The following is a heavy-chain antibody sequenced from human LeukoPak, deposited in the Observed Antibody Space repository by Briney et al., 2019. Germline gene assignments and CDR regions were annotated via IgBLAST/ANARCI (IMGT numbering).Heavy chain of an antibody. CDR1: GFTFSSYA. D-gene: IGHD4-23*01. Sequence: PGGSLRPSCAASGFTFSSYAMSWVRQAPGKGLEWVSAISGSGGSTYYADSVKGRFTISRDNSKNTLYLQMNSLRAEDTAVYYCARGNSWAPFPYWGQNTVVTLSS. V-gene: IGHV3-23*01. J-gene: IGHJ1*01. CDR2: ISGSGGST. CDR3: ARGNSWAPFPY.